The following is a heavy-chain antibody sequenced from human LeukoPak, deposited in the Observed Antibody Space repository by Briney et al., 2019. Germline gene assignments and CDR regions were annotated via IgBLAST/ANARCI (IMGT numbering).Heavy chain of an antibody. CDR2: INPNSGGT. CDR3: ASARGYYDSSGYSDYGY. V-gene: IGHV1-2*02. Sequence: ASVKVSCKASGYTFTSYGISWVRQAPGQGLEWMGWINPNSGGTNYAQKFQGRVTMTRDTSISTAYMELSRLRSDDTAVYYCASARGYYDSSGYSDYGYWGQGTLVTVSS. J-gene: IGHJ4*02. CDR1: GYTFTSYG. D-gene: IGHD3-22*01.